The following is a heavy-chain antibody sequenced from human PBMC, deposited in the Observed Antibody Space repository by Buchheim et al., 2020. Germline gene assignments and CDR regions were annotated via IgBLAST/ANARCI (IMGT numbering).Heavy chain of an antibody. Sequence: VQLVESGGGLVQPGGSLRLSCATSGFTFSSYWMTWVRRAPGRGLEWVANIKPDGSEMYYVDSVKGRFIISRDNPENSLYLQMNSLRAEDTAVYYCAKEHCSGGSCYVGLDYWGQGTL. D-gene: IGHD2-15*01. V-gene: IGHV3-7*04. CDR1: GFTFSSYW. CDR2: IKPDGSEM. CDR3: AKEHCSGGSCYVGLDY. J-gene: IGHJ4*02.